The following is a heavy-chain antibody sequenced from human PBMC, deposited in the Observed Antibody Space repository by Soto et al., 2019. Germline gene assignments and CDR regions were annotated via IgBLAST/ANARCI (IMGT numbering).Heavy chain of an antibody. D-gene: IGHD1-1*01. J-gene: IGHJ3*02. V-gene: IGHV3-23*01. CDR3: AKGGRLDRIYQDAFDI. Sequence: GGSLRLSCAASGFTFRSYVMSWVRQAPGKGLEWVSAISGSGGSTYYAVYVKGRFTISRDNSKNTLYLQMNSLRTEDTAVYYCAKGGRLDRIYQDAFDIWGQGTVVTVSS. CDR1: GFTFRSYV. CDR2: ISGSGGST.